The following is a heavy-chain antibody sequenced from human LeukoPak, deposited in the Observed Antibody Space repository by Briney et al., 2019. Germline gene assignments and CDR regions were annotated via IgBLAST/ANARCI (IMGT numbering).Heavy chain of an antibody. D-gene: IGHD1-26*01. V-gene: IGHV4-38-2*02. CDR3: ARALYSGNYCYDY. CDR1: GSSISSGYY. CDR2: IYHSGNT. J-gene: IGHJ4*02. Sequence: SETLSLTCTVSGSSISSGYYWGWIRQPPGKGLEWIGSIYHSGNTYYNPSHKSRVTISVDTSKNQFSLKLSSVTAADTAVYYCARALYSGNYCYDYWGQGTLVTVSS.